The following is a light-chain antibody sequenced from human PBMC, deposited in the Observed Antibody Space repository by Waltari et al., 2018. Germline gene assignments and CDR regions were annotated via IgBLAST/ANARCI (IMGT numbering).Light chain of an antibody. CDR3: SSYTSSGTVI. Sequence: QSALTQPASVSGSPGQSITISCPGTGRDVGSYVYVSWYQQHPGKGPKLMIFDVSNRPSGVSNRFSGSKSGNTASLTISGLQAEDEADYYCSSYTSSGTVIFGGGTKLTVL. CDR1: GRDVGSYVY. J-gene: IGLJ2*01. V-gene: IGLV2-14*03. CDR2: DVS.